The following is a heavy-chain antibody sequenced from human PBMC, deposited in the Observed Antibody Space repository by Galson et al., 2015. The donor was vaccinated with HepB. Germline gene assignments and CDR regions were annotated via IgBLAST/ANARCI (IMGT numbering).Heavy chain of an antibody. CDR3: ASSPPSAMIVGADWYFDL. V-gene: IGHV1-69*02. CDR2: IIPILGIA. CDR1: GGTFSSYT. J-gene: IGHJ2*01. D-gene: IGHD3-22*01. Sequence: SVKVSCKASGGTFSSYTISWVRQAPGQGLEWMGRIIPILGIANYAQKFQGRVTITADKSTSTAYMELSSLRFEDTAVYYCASSPPSAMIVGADWYFDLWGRGTLVTVSS.